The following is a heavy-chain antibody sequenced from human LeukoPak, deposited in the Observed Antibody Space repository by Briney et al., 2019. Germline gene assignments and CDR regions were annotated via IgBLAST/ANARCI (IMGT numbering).Heavy chain of an antibody. CDR2: ISGSGGST. J-gene: IGHJ4*02. V-gene: IGHV3-23*01. CDR3: AKDVSRFLEWFSVGT. CDR1: GFTFNDYW. D-gene: IGHD3-3*01. Sequence: GGSLRLSCAASGFTFNDYWMSWVRQAPGKGPEWVSAISGSGGSTYYADSVKGRFTISRDNSKNTLYLQMNSLRAEDTAVYYCAKDVSRFLEWFSVGTGGQGTLVTVSS.